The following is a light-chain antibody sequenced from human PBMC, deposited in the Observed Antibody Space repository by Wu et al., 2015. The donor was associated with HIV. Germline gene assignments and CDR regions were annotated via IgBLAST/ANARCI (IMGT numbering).Light chain of an antibody. CDR1: QSISSW. V-gene: IGKV1-33*01. CDR3: QQFDNLPLT. J-gene: IGKJ4*01. CDR2: GAS. Sequence: DIQMTQSPSTLSAFVGDRVTITCRASQSISSWLAWYQQKPGKAPKLLIYGASNLETGVPSKFSGSASGRDFTFTISSLQPEDFATYYCQQFDNLPLTFGGGTTVENK.